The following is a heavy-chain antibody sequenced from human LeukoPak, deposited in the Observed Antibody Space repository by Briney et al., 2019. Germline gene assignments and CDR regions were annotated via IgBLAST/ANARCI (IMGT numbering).Heavy chain of an antibody. CDR2: ITGSSNYI. CDR3: ARENYFGLDV. J-gene: IGHJ6*02. CDR1: GFTFSSYT. Sequence: GGSLRLSCEASGFTFSSYTMHWVRQAPGKGLEWVPSITGSSNYIYYGDSMKGRFTISRDNAKKMLYLQMNSLRDEDTAVYYCARENYFGLDVWGQGTTVTVSS. V-gene: IGHV3-21*01.